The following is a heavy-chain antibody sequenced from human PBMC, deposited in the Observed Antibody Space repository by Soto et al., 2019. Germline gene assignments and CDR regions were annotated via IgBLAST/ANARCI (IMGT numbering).Heavy chain of an antibody. Sequence: QVQLQESGPGLVKPSQTLSLTCSVSGGSISSGGYYWSWIRQHPEKGLEWIGYIYYSGSTNYNPSPKSRVIISVDTSSNRFSLDLRSVTAAATAIYYCATHSASWQWFDYWGQGTLVTVSS. D-gene: IGHD1-26*01. CDR3: ATHSASWQWFDY. CDR2: IYYSGST. V-gene: IGHV4-31*03. J-gene: IGHJ5*01. CDR1: GGSISSGGYY.